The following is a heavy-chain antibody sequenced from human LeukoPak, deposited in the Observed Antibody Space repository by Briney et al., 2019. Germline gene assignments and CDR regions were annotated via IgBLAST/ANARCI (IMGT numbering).Heavy chain of an antibody. D-gene: IGHD3-16*01. J-gene: IGHJ4*02. V-gene: IGHV4-39*07. Sequence: PSETLSLTCKVSGDSMTSSSYEWAWIRQTPGKGLEWIGTISYSGSTDYNPSLKSRVTISVDTSKDQFSLNLSSVTAADTAVYYCARDRALGSGKYYFDYWGQGTLVTVSA. CDR1: GDSMTSSSYE. CDR2: ISYSGST. CDR3: ARDRALGSGKYYFDY.